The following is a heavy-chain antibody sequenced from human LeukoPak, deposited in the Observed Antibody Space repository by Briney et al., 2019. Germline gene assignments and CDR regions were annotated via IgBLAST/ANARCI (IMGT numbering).Heavy chain of an antibody. D-gene: IGHD6-19*01. CDR1: GYTFTSYG. V-gene: IGHV1-69*13. CDR3: ARFPSPGIAVAAFDY. Sequence: ASVKVSCKASGYTFTSYGISWVRQAPGQGLEWMGGIIPIFGTANYAQKFQGRVTITADESTSTAYMELSSLRSEDTAVYYCARFPSPGIAVAAFDYWGQGTLVTVSS. J-gene: IGHJ4*02. CDR2: IIPIFGTA.